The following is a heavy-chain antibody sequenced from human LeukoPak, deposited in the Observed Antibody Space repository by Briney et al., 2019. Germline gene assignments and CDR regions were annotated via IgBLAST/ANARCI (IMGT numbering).Heavy chain of an antibody. V-gene: IGHV3-23*01. CDR1: GFTFSNAW. CDR2: VSGTGRTT. D-gene: IGHD2-15*01. J-gene: IGHJ5*01. Sequence: PGGSLRLSCAASGFTFSNAWMSWVRQAPGKGLEWVSAVSGTGRTTYYADSVKGRFTISRDNSKNTLYLQMNSLRAEDAAVYYCAKETSGGYCSGGSCYNWFDSWGQGTLVTVSS. CDR3: AKETSGGYCSGGSCYNWFDS.